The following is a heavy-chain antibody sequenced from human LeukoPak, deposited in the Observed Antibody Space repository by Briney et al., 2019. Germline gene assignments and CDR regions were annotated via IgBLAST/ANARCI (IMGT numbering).Heavy chain of an antibody. J-gene: IGHJ3*02. CDR3: ARGPTVTQDAFDI. CDR2: IYDIGST. Sequence: SQTLSLTCTVSGGSIRGGGYYWSWIRQHPEKGLEWIGYIYDIGSTDYNPSFKSRFTLSVDTSKNQFSLKVNSVTAADTAVYYCARGPTVTQDAFDIWGQGQWSPSL. CDR1: GGSIRGGGYY. V-gene: IGHV4-31*03. D-gene: IGHD4-17*01.